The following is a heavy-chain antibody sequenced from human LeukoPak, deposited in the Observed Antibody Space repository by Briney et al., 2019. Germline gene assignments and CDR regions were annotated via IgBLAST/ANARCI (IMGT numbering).Heavy chain of an antibody. Sequence: SETLSLTCTVSGGSISSYYWSWIRQPPGKGLEWIGYIYYSGSTNYNPSLKSRVTISVDTSKNQFSLKLSSVTAADTAVYYCARANLWPSYYFDYWAEGPLVTVSS. CDR3: ARANLWPSYYFDY. CDR1: GGSISSYY. J-gene: IGHJ4*02. V-gene: IGHV4-59*01. D-gene: IGHD3-10*01. CDR2: IYYSGST.